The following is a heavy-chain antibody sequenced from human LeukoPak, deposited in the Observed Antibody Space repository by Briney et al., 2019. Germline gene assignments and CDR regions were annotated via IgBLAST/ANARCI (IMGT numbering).Heavy chain of an antibody. D-gene: IGHD6-13*01. J-gene: IGHJ4*02. CDR2: ISSSSSTI. V-gene: IGHV3-48*01. CDR3: ARTNSAAGFDY. Sequence: GGSLRLSCAASGFTFSSYSMNWVRQAPGKGLEWVSYISSSSSTIYYADSVKGRFTISRDNAKNSLYLQMNSLRAEDTAVYYCARTNSAAGFDYWGQGTLVTVSS. CDR1: GFTFSSYS.